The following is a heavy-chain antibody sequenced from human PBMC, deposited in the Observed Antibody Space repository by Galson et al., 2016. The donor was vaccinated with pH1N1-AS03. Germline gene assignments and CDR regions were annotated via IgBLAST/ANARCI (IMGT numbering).Heavy chain of an antibody. CDR2: ISGYNGNT. CDR3: AKGRDTALIGYVFHL. V-gene: IGHV1-18*01. J-gene: IGHJ3*01. Sequence: SVKVSCKASGYSFSTYSITWVRQAPGQGLEWLGWISGYNGNTNYAQKFHGRVTMTTEKSTSTAYLEVRSLRSDDTAVYYCAKGRDTALIGYVFHLWGQGTMVTVSS. D-gene: IGHD5-18*01. CDR1: GYSFSTYS.